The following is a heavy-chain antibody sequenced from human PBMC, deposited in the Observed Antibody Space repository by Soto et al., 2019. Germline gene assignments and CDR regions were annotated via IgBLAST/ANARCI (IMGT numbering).Heavy chain of an antibody. Sequence: PLETLSLTCAVSGGSSSGTTYSWSWIRQPPGKGLEWIGYIYDSGNTYYNPSLKSQFSISVDRSKNQFSLKLSSVTAADTAVYYCARGQGAAAGHSNFDYWGQGALVTVSS. D-gene: IGHD6-13*01. V-gene: IGHV4-30-2*01. CDR2: IYDSGNT. CDR3: ARGQGAAAGHSNFDY. CDR1: GGSSSGTTYS. J-gene: IGHJ4*02.